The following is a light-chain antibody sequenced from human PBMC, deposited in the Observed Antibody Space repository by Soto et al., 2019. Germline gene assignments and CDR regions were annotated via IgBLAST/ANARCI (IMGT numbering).Light chain of an antibody. J-gene: IGKJ1*01. CDR3: QQRSNWWT. CDR1: QSVSSY. Sequence: EIVLTQSPATLSLSPGERATLSCRASQSVSSYLAWYQQKPGQAPRLLIYDASNRATGIPARFSGSGSGTYFTLTISSLEPEDFAVSYCQQRSNWWTFGQGTKVEIK. CDR2: DAS. V-gene: IGKV3-11*01.